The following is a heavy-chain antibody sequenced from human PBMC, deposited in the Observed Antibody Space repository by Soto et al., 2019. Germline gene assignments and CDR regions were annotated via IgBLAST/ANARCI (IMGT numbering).Heavy chain of an antibody. CDR1: GGSISSYY. V-gene: IGHV4-59*01. D-gene: IGHD3-9*01. CDR3: ARATRGYDILTGYYPFDY. CDR2: IYYSGST. J-gene: IGHJ4*02. Sequence: SETLSLTCTVSGGSISSYYWSWIRQPPGKGLEWIGYIYYSGSTNYNPSLKSRVTISVDTSKNQFSLKLSSVTAADTAVYYCARATRGYDILTGYYPFDYWGQGTMVTVSS.